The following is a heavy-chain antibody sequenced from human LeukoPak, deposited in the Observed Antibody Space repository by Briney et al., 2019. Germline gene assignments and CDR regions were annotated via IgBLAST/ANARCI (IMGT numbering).Heavy chain of an antibody. CDR2: IYTSGST. V-gene: IGHV4-4*07. J-gene: IGHJ4*02. Sequence: SETLSLTCTVSGGPISSYYWSWIRQPAGKGLEWIGRIYTSGSTNYNPSLKSRVTMSVDTSKNQFSLKLSSVTAADTAVYYCARGTTERITMVEGFDYWGQGTLVTVSS. CDR3: ARGTTERITMVEGFDY. D-gene: IGHD3-10*01. CDR1: GGPISSYY.